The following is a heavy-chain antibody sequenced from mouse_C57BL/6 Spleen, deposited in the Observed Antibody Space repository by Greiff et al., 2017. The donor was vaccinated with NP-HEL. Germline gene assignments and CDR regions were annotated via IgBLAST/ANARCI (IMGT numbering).Heavy chain of an antibody. CDR1: GYTFTDYE. CDR3: TRNYPFAY. D-gene: IGHD1-1*01. Sequence: QVQLKQSGAELVRPGASVTLSCKASGYTFTDYEMHWVKQTPVHGLEWIGAIDPETGGTAYNQKFKGKAILTADKSSSTAYMELRSLTSEDSAVYYCTRNYPFAYWGQGTLVTVSA. J-gene: IGHJ3*01. V-gene: IGHV1-15*01. CDR2: IDPETGGT.